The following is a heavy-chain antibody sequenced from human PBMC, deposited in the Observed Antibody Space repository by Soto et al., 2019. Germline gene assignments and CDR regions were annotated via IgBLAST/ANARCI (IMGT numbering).Heavy chain of an antibody. V-gene: IGHV3-23*01. D-gene: IGHD2-2*01. J-gene: IGHJ3*02. CDR3: AKDQDIVVVPAAIGAFDI. CDR2: ISGSGGST. Sequence: EVQLLESGGGLVQPGGSLRLSCAASGFTFSSYAMSWVRQAPGKWLEWVSAISGSGGSTYYADSVKGRFTISRDNSKNTLYLQMNSLRAEDTAVYYCAKDQDIVVVPAAIGAFDIWGQGTMVTVSS. CDR1: GFTFSSYA.